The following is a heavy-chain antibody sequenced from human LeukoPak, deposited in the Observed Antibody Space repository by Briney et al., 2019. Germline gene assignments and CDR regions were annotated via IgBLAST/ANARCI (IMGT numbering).Heavy chain of an antibody. V-gene: IGHV4-59*04. J-gene: IGHJ5*02. Sequence: PSETLSLTCTVSGGSISSYYWSWIRQPAGKGLEWIGSIFHSGSTYYNPSLKSRVTISVDTSKTQFSLKLSSVTAADTAVYYCTYGDYGNGRWFDPWGQGTLVTVSS. CDR3: TYGDYGNGRWFDP. CDR2: IFHSGST. CDR1: GGSISSYY. D-gene: IGHD4-17*01.